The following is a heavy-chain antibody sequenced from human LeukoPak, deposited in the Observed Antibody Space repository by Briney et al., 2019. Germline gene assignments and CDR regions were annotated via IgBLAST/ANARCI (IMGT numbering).Heavy chain of an antibody. D-gene: IGHD3-9*01. J-gene: IGHJ4*02. CDR1: GYTFTGCY. CDR3: ARSPDILTGEKFDY. CDR2: MNPKSGGT. V-gene: IGHV1-2*02. Sequence: ASVKVSCKASGYTFTGCYMHWVRQAPGQGLEWMGWMNPKSGGTNYAQKFEARVTMNRDTSISTTYMELSRLRFDDTAVYYCARSPDILTGEKFDYWGQGTLVTVSS.